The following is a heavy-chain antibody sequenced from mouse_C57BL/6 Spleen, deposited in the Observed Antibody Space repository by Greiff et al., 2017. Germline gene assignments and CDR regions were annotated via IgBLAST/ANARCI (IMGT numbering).Heavy chain of an antibody. V-gene: IGHV5-4*01. CDR1: GFTFSSYA. D-gene: IGHD2-5*01. CDR2: ISDGGSYT. CDR3: ARENYSNYGWFAY. Sequence: EVKLVESGGGLVKPGGSLKLSCAASGFTFSSYAMSWVRQTPEKRLEWVATISDGGSYTYYPDNVKGRFTISRDNAKNNLYLQMSHLKSEDTAMYYCARENYSNYGWFAYWGQGTLVTVSA. J-gene: IGHJ3*01.